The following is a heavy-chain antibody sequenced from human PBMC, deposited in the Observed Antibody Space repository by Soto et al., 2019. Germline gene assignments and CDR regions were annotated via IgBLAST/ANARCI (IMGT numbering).Heavy chain of an antibody. V-gene: IGHV3-30-3*01. CDR1: GLTFTSYT. CDR3: ASESGGRDFDY. J-gene: IGHJ4*02. D-gene: IGHD2-15*01. CDR2: ISYDGSFK. Sequence: ESGGGVVQPGRSLRLSCAASGLTFTSYTMHWVRQAPGKGLEWVALISYDGSFKHFADSVKGRFTISRDDSKSTLYLQMNSLRGDDTAVYYCASESGGRDFDYWGQGTLVTVSS.